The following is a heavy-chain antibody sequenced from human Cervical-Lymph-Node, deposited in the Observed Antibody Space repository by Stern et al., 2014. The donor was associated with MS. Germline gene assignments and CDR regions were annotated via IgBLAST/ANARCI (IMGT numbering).Heavy chain of an antibody. CDR3: ARLIAVAGTLWYFDL. CDR2: MHYSGST. D-gene: IGHD6-19*01. J-gene: IGHJ2*01. Sequence: QVQLQESGPGLVRPSETLSLTCTVSGASISSSNYYWGWIRQPPGKGLEWIGSMHYSGSTYYNPSLKSRVTISVDTSKNQFSLKLSSVTAADTAVYYCARLIAVAGTLWYFDLWGRGTLVTVFS. V-gene: IGHV4-39*01. CDR1: GASISSSNYY.